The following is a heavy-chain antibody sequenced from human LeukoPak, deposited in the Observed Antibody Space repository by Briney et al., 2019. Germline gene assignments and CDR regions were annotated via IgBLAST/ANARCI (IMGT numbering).Heavy chain of an antibody. V-gene: IGHV4-34*01. Sequence: SETLSLTCAVYGGSFSGYYWSWIRQPPGRGLEWIGEINHSGSTNYNPSLKSRVTISVDTSKNQLSLKLSSVTAADTAVYYCARGGEDYWGQGTLVTVSS. CDR2: INHSGST. CDR1: GGSFSGYY. CDR3: ARGGEDY. J-gene: IGHJ4*02.